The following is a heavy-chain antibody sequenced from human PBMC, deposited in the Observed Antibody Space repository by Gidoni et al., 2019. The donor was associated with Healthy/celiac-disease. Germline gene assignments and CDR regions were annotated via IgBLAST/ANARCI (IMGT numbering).Heavy chain of an antibody. CDR1: GVTFSSYG. J-gene: IGHJ4*02. CDR2: ISYDGSNK. V-gene: IGHV3-30*18. CDR3: AKDNFPYYDILTGYFDY. Sequence: QVQLVESGGGVVQPGRSLRLSCDASGVTFSSYGMHWVRQAPGKGLEWVAVISYDGSNKYYADSVKGRFTISRDNSKNTLYLQMNSLRAEDTAVYYCAKDNFPYYDILTGYFDYWGQGTLVTVSS. D-gene: IGHD3-9*01.